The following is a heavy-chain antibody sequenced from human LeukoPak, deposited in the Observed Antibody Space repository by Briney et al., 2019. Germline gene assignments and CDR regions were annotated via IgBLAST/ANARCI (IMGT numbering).Heavy chain of an antibody. J-gene: IGHJ6*02. CDR2: IYDSQIS. CDR1: GGSISAYD. CDR3: ARHSLVFYGSGSYFLNSMDV. D-gene: IGHD3-10*01. Sequence: SETLSLTCTVSGGSISAYDWSWIRQPPGKGLEWIGNIYDSQISSYNPSLKSRVTISLDTSQNQLSLDLSSVTASDTAVYYCARHSLVFYGSGSYFLNSMDVWGQGTTVTVSS. V-gene: IGHV4-59*08.